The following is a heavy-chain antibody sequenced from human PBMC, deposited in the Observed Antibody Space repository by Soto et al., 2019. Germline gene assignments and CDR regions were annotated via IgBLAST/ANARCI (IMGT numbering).Heavy chain of an antibody. CDR2: ITPGGGTT. V-gene: IGHV3-23*01. CDR3: AKDCGGEFTSSRYFDY. D-gene: IGHD3-16*01. Sequence: PGGSLRLSCAASGFGFSSYAMSWVRQAPGKGLEWVSGITPGGGTTNYADSVKGRFTISRDNSNNTLYLETNSLRVEDTAIYYCAKDCGGEFTSSRYFDYWGQGTLVTVS. J-gene: IGHJ4*02. CDR1: GFGFSSYA.